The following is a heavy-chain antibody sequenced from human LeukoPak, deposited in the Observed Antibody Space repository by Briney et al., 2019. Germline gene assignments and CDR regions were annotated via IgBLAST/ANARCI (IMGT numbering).Heavy chain of an antibody. D-gene: IGHD2-2*01. J-gene: IGHJ4*02. CDR3: ARGRGDCSSTSCYPYYFDY. V-gene: IGHV1-69*13. CDR2: IIPIFGTA. Sequence: ASVKVSCKASGGTFSSYAISWVRQAPGQGLEWMGGIIPIFGTANYAQKFQGRVTITADESTSTAYMELSSLRSEDTAVYYCARGRGDCSSTSCYPYYFDYWGQGTLVTVSS. CDR1: GGTFSSYA.